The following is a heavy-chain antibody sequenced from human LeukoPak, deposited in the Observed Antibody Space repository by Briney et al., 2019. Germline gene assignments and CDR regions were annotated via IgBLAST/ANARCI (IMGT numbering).Heavy chain of an antibody. Sequence: SETLSLTCSVSGASLSSYYWDWLRQSPGKGLEWIGYVSDTGKTDSNPSLKSRVTISLDMSKKQFSLRLRSVTAAASAVYYCSAGYYEPFCHRGPGILVTVSS. CDR2: VSDTGKT. CDR1: GASLSSYY. J-gene: IGHJ4*02. V-gene: IGHV4-59*01. D-gene: IGHD3-3*02. CDR3: SAGYYEPFCH.